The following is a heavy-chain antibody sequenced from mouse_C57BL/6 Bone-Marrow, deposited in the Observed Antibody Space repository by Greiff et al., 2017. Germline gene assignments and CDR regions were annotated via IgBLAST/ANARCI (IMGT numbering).Heavy chain of an antibody. CDR3: ARWSYYGTAWFAY. Sequence: VQLKQSGPVLVKPGASVKMSCKASGYTFTDYYMNWVKQSHGKSLEWIGVINPYHGGTSYNQKFKGKATLTVDKSSSTAYMELNSLTSEDSAVYYCARWSYYGTAWFAYWGQGTLVTVSA. D-gene: IGHD2-10*01. J-gene: IGHJ3*01. CDR2: INPYHGGT. CDR1: GYTFTDYY. V-gene: IGHV1-19*01.